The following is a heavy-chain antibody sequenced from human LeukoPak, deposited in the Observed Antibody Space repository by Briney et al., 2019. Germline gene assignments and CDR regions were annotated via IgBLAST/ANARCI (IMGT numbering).Heavy chain of an antibody. Sequence: GGSLRLSCAASGFTFSSYWMHWVRHTPGKGRVWVSRIKGDGSSTSYADSVKGRFTISRDNAKNTLYLQMNSLRAEDTAVYYCARDGYSFGHDFDYWGQGTLVTVSS. CDR1: GFTFSSYW. V-gene: IGHV3-74*01. CDR3: ARDGYSFGHDFDY. D-gene: IGHD5-18*01. CDR2: IKGDGSST. J-gene: IGHJ4*02.